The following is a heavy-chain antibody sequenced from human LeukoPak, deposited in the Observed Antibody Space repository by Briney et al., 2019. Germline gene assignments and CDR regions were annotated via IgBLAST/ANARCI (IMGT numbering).Heavy chain of an antibody. CDR2: ISSSGSTI. J-gene: IGHJ5*02. Sequence: GGSLRLSCAASGFIFSSYAMSWVRQAPGKGLEWVSYISSSGSTIYYADSVKGRFTISRDNAKNSLYLQMNSLRDEDTAVYYCARARSPIGESGDNWFDPWGQGTLVTVSS. CDR1: GFIFSSYA. CDR3: ARARSPIGESGDNWFDP. V-gene: IGHV3-11*04.